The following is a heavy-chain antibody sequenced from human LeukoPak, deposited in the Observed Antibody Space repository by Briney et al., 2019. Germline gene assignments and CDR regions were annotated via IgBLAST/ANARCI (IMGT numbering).Heavy chain of an antibody. CDR3: ARDASGYNAGDSWFDP. V-gene: IGHV1-69*01. D-gene: IGHD3-3*01. Sequence: SVKVSCKASGGTFSSYAISWVRQAPGQGLEWMGGIIPIFGTANYAQKFQGRVTITADESTSTAYMELRSLRSDDTAVYYCARDASGYNAGDSWFDPWGQGTLVTVSS. CDR1: GGTFSSYA. CDR2: IIPIFGTA. J-gene: IGHJ5*02.